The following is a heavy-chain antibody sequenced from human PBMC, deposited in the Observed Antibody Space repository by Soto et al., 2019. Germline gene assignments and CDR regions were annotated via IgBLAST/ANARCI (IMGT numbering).Heavy chain of an antibody. J-gene: IGHJ4*02. CDR1: GYAFPHYV. CDR2: STHTGNT. V-gene: IGHV1-18*01. D-gene: IGHD1-26*01. CDR3: ARSGEHPLDY. Sequence: QVRLVQSGPEVKKPGAPVKVSCKTSGYAFPHYVINWVRQAPGHGLEWMGFSTHTGNTNYAQNFQGRVVLTTDTSTSTAYMEVTSLRSDDTAVYYCARSGEHPLDYWGQGTPVTVSS.